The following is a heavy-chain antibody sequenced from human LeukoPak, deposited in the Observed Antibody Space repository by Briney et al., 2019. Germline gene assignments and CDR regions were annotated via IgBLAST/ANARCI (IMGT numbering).Heavy chain of an antibody. V-gene: IGHV4-59*01. J-gene: IGHJ4*02. D-gene: IGHD5-18*01. Sequence: SENLSFKCTVSSGSISSYYWSWIRQPPGKGLEWIGYIYYSRSTNYNPSLKSRVTISVDTSKNQFSLKLSSVTAADTAVYYCAGGIQLWSDFDYWGQGTLVTVSS. CDR3: AGGIQLWSDFDY. CDR2: IYYSRST. CDR1: SGSISSYY.